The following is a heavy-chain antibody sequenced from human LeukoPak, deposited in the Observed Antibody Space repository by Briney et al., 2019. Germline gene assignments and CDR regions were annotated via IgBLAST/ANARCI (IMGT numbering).Heavy chain of an antibody. J-gene: IGHJ6*02. CDR2: ISSSSSYI. Sequence: GGSLRLSCAASGFTFSSYSMNWVRQAPGKGLERVSSISSSSSYIYYADSVKGRFTISRDNAKNSLYLQMNSLRAEDAAVYYCARDRGVVVVPLLYYYYGMDVWGQGTTVTVSS. D-gene: IGHD2-2*01. CDR3: ARDRGVVVVPLLYYYYGMDV. V-gene: IGHV3-21*01. CDR1: GFTFSSYS.